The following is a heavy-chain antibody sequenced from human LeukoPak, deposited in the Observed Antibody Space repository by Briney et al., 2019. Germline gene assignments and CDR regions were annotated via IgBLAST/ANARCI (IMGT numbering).Heavy chain of an antibody. Sequence: ASVTVSCKASGGTFSSYAISWVRQAPGQGLEWMGWINPNSGGTNYAQKFQGRVTMTRDTSISTAYMELSRLRSDDTAVYYCARDRVQLWFTNYYYYGMDVWGQGTTVTVSS. D-gene: IGHD5-18*01. CDR1: GGTFSSYA. V-gene: IGHV1-2*02. CDR3: ARDRVQLWFTNYYYYGMDV. J-gene: IGHJ6*02. CDR2: INPNSGGT.